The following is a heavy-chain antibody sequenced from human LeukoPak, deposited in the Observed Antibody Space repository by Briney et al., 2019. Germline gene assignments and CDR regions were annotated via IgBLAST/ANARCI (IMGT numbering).Heavy chain of an antibody. J-gene: IGHJ4*02. CDR1: GYTFTNYG. CDR3: ARTSWDYSGSYYPDY. V-gene: IGHV1-18*01. D-gene: IGHD1-26*01. Sequence: ASVKVSCKASGYTFTNYGITWVRQAPGHGLEWMGWISAYHGNTNYAQKFRGRVTTTTDTSTSTAYMELRSLRSDDTAVYYCARTSWDYSGSYYPDYWGQGALVTVSS. CDR2: ISAYHGNT.